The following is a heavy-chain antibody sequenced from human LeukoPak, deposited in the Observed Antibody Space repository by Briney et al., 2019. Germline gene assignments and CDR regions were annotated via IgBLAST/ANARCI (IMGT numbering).Heavy chain of an antibody. J-gene: IGHJ4*02. D-gene: IGHD5-24*01. V-gene: IGHV4-39*01. Sequence: KTSETLSLTCTVSGGSISSGGYYWGWVRQPPGKGLDWIVSIYYSGTTYYNPSLKSRVTISVDTSKNQFSLKLTSVTAADTAVYYCATHDPLDMATIFWGQGSLVTVSS. CDR1: GGSISSGGYY. CDR2: IYYSGTT. CDR3: ATHDPLDMATIF.